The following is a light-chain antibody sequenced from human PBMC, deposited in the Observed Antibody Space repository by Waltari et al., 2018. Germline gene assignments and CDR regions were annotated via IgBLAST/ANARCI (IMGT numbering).Light chain of an antibody. V-gene: IGKV3-11*01. CDR3: HQRSNWRYT. CDR1: QSVSSY. J-gene: IGKJ2*01. Sequence: EIVLTQSPATLSLSPGERATISCRASQSVSSYLAWYQQKPGQAPMLLIYDASNRATGIPARFSGIGSGTDFTLTISSLEPEDFAVYYCHQRSNWRYTFGQGTKLEIK. CDR2: DAS.